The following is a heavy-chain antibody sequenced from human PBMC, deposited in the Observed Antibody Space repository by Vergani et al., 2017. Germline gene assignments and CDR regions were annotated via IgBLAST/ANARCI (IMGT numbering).Heavy chain of an antibody. CDR2: IIPIFGTA. J-gene: IGHJ4*02. Sequence: QVQLVQSGAEVKKPGSSVKVSCKASGGTFSSSAISWVRQAPGQGLEWMGGIIPIFGTANYAQKFQGRVTITADESTSTAYMELSSLRSEDTAVYYCARDLFGLNYDSSGYYYWGQGTLVTVSS. V-gene: IGHV1-69*13. D-gene: IGHD3-22*01. CDR1: GGTFSSSA. CDR3: ARDLFGLNYDSSGYYY.